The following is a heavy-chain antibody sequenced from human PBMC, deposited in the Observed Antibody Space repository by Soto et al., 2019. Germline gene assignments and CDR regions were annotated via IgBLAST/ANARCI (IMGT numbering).Heavy chain of an antibody. D-gene: IGHD6-19*01. J-gene: IGHJ3*01. CDR1: GFTFSSYG. CDR2: ILYDGSNK. CDR3: AKARLGRVAGTAGFHV. V-gene: IGHV3-30*18. Sequence: GGSLRLSCAASGFTFSSYGMFQVRQTPGKGLEWLALILYDGSNKYYAASVKGRFTISRDNSENTLYLQMNSLRGEDTAVYYCAKARLGRVAGTAGFHVRGQGTLVPVSS.